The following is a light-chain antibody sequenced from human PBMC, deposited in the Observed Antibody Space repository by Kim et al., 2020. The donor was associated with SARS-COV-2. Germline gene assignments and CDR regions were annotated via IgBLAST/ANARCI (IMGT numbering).Light chain of an antibody. CDR1: QSVSSIY. J-gene: IGKJ1*01. CDR2: DAS. V-gene: IGKV3-20*01. Sequence: ENVLTRSPGTLSLSPGERATLSCRASQSVSSIYLAWYQQKPGQAPRLLIHDASSRATGIPDRFSGSGSGTDFALTISSLEPEDFAVYYCQQYGSSPRTFGQGTKVDIK. CDR3: QQYGSSPRT.